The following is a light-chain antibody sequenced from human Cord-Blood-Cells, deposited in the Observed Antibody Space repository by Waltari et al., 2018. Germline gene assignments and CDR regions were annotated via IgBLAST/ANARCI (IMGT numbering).Light chain of an antibody. V-gene: IGKV2-28*01. J-gene: IGKJ2*01. CDR3: MQALQTPYT. CDR1: QSLLHSNGYNY. CDR2: LGS. Sequence: DIVMTQSPLSLPVTPGEPASISCRSSQSLLHSNGYNYLDWYLQKPGQSPQILISLGSNRASGVPDRFSGSGSGTDFKLKISRVEAEDVGVYYCMQALQTPYTFGQGTKLEIK.